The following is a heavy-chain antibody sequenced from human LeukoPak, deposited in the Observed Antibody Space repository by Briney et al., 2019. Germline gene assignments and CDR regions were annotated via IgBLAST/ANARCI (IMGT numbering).Heavy chain of an antibody. J-gene: IGHJ6*02. D-gene: IGHD1-14*01. CDR1: GVSFSNYY. V-gene: IGHV4-4*07. CDR3: ARQPPQYYGMDV. CDR2: IYTSGST. Sequence: SETLSLTCTVSGVSFSNYYWSWIRQPAGKGLEWIGRIYTSGSTNYNPSVKSRVTMSVDTSNNQFSLKLTSVTAADTAVYYCARQPPQYYGMDVWGQGTTVTVSS.